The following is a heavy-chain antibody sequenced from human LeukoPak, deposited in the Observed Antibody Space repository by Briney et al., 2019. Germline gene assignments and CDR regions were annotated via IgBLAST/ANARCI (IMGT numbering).Heavy chain of an antibody. J-gene: IGHJ6*02. CDR1: GGSISSGDYY. CDR3: ARGPSNFSPLFVSKRGYYYGMDV. V-gene: IGHV4-30-4*01. Sequence: SETLSLTCTVSGGSISSGDYYWSWIRQPPGKGLEWIGYIYYSGSTYYNPSLKSRVTISVDTSKNQFSLKLSSVTAADTAVYYCARGPSNFSPLFVSKRGYYYGMDVWGQGTTVTVSS. D-gene: IGHD2/OR15-2a*01. CDR2: IYYSGST.